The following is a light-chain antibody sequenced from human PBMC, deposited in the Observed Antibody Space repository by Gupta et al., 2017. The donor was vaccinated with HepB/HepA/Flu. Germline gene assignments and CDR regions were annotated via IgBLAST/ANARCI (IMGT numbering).Light chain of an antibody. V-gene: IGKV1-5*03. J-gene: IGKJ1*01. CDR2: KAS. Sequence: DIQMTQPPSTLSASVGDRVTITCRASQSISSWLAWYQQKPGKAPKLLIYKASTLESGVPSRFSGSGSATEFTLTISSLQPDDFATYYCQQYDHYSRTFGQGTKVEIK. CDR3: QQYDHYSRT. CDR1: QSISSW.